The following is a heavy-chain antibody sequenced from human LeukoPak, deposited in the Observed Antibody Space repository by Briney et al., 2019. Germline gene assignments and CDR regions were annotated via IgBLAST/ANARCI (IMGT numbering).Heavy chain of an antibody. V-gene: IGHV1-18*01. J-gene: IGHJ4*02. Sequence: ASVKVSCRASDYTFTSYGISWVRQAPGQGLEWMGWISDYNGNTNYAQKFQGRVTMTTDTSTSTAYMELRSLRSDDTAVYYCAREGGDGYSLYFDYWGQGTLVTVSS. CDR1: DYTFTSYG. CDR2: ISDYNGNT. D-gene: IGHD5-12*01. CDR3: AREGGDGYSLYFDY.